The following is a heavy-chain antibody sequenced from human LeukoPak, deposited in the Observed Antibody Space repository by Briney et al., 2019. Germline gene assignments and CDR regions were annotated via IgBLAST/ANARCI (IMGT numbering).Heavy chain of an antibody. CDR2: ISHDGSNK. V-gene: IGHV3-30*04. J-gene: IGHJ4*02. D-gene: IGHD6-6*01. CDR1: GFTFRSYA. Sequence: GGSLRLSCAASGFTFRSYAMHWVRQAPGKGLEWVAVISHDGSNKYYADSVKGRFTISRDNSKNTLYLQMNSLRAEDTAVYYCARVVVSSSSDYFDNWGQGTLVTVSS. CDR3: ARVVVSSSSDYFDN.